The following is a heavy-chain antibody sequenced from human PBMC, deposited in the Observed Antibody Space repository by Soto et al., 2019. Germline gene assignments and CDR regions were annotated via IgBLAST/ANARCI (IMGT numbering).Heavy chain of an antibody. J-gene: IGHJ4*02. CDR2: IRSSGSTI. D-gene: IGHD3-22*01. CDR3: ARDQGDYYYDSSGYPY. CDR1: GFTFSSYE. V-gene: IGHV3-48*03. Sequence: GGSLRLSCAASGFTFSSYEMNWVRQAPGKGLEWVSYIRSSGSTIYYADSVKGRFTISRDNAKNSLYLQMNSLRAEDTAVYYCARDQGDYYYDSSGYPYWGQGTLVTVSS.